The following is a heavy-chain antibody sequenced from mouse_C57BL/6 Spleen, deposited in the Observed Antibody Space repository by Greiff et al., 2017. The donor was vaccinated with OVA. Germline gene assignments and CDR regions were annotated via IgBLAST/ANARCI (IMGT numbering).Heavy chain of an antibody. J-gene: IGHJ2*01. CDR3: ARSGTRELYYFDY. Sequence: QVQLKQSGAELVKPGASVKISCKASGYAFSSYWMNWVKQRPGKGLEWIGQIYPGDGDTNYNGKFKGKATLTADKSSSTAYMQLSSLTSEDSAVYFCARSGTRELYYFDYWGQGTTLTVSS. D-gene: IGHD4-1*01. CDR1: GYAFSSYW. V-gene: IGHV1-80*01. CDR2: IYPGDGDT.